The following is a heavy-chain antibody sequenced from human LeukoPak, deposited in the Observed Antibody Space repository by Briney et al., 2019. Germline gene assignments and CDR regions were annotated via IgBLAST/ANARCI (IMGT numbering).Heavy chain of an antibody. D-gene: IGHD3-22*01. Sequence: PGGSLRLSCAASGFTFSSYSMNWVRQAPGKGLEWVSSISSSSSYIYYADSVKGRFTISRDNAKNSLYLQMNSLRAEDTAVSYCARDRRGYYDSSGYYLAADYYYYYGMDVWGQGTTVTVSS. CDR3: ARDRRGYYDSSGYYLAADYYYYYGMDV. V-gene: IGHV3-21*01. J-gene: IGHJ6*02. CDR2: ISSSSSYI. CDR1: GFTFSSYS.